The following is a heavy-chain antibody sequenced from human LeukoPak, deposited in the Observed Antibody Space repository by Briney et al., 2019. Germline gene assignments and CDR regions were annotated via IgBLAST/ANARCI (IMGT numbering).Heavy chain of an antibody. J-gene: IGHJ5*02. Sequence: SVKVSCKASGYTFTSYYMHWVRQAPGQGLEWMGGIIPIFGTANYAQKFQGRVTITADESTSTAYMELSSLRSEDTAVYYCARSHCSSTSCYVLGWFDPWGQGTLVTVSS. D-gene: IGHD2-2*01. CDR1: GYTFTSYY. V-gene: IGHV1-69*13. CDR3: ARSHCSSTSCYVLGWFDP. CDR2: IIPIFGTA.